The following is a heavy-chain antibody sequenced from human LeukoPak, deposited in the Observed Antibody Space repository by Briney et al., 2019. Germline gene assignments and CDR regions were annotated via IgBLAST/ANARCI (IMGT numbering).Heavy chain of an antibody. Sequence: ASVKVSRKASGYTFTGYYMHWVRQAPGQGLEWMGWINPNSGGTNYAQKFQGRVTMTRDTSISTAYMELSRLRSDDTAVYYCARGASDFITTADYWGQGTLVTVSS. D-gene: IGHD3-22*01. J-gene: IGHJ4*02. CDR1: GYTFTGYY. CDR2: INPNSGGT. CDR3: ARGASDFITTADY. V-gene: IGHV1-2*02.